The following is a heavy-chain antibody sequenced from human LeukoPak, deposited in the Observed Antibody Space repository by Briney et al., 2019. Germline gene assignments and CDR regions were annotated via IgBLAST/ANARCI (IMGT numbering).Heavy chain of an antibody. V-gene: IGHV3-33*01. CDR2: IWYDGSNK. CDR3: ATLWDYGDYGDAFDI. D-gene: IGHD4-17*01. CDR1: GFTFSSYG. Sequence: GGSLRLSCAASGFTFSSYGMHWVRQAPGKGLEWVEVIWYDGSNKYYADSVKGRFTISRDNSKNTLYLQMNSLRAEDTAVYYCATLWDYGDYGDAFDIWGQGTMVTVSS. J-gene: IGHJ3*02.